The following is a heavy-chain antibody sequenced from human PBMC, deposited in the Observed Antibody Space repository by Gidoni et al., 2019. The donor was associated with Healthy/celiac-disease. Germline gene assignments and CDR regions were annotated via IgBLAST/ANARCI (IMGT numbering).Heavy chain of an antibody. CDR3: ARDRDGGNSPVGWFDY. D-gene: IGHD2-21*02. V-gene: IGHV4-30-4*01. CDR2: IYYSGST. Sequence: QVQLQESGPGLVKPSQTLSLTCTVSGGSISSGDYYWSWIRQPPGKGLEWIGYIYYSGSTYYNPSLKSRVTISVDTSKNQFSLKLSSVTAADTAVYYCARDRDGGNSPVGWFDYWGQGTLVTVSS. CDR1: GGSISSGDYY. J-gene: IGHJ4*02.